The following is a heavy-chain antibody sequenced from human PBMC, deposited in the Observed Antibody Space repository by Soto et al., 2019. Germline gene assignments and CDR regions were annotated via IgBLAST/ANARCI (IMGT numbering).Heavy chain of an antibody. V-gene: IGHV4-31*03. CDR1: GGSISSGGYY. CDR3: ARDSRGTPFDY. D-gene: IGHD3-22*01. CDR2: IYYSGST. J-gene: IGHJ4*02. Sequence: QVQLQESGPGLVKPSQTLSLTCTVSGGSISSGGYYWSWIRQHPGKGLEWIGYIYYSGSTYYNPSLKSRVTISVETSKYQFSLKLNSLTAADTAVYYCARDSRGTPFDYWGQGTLVTVSS.